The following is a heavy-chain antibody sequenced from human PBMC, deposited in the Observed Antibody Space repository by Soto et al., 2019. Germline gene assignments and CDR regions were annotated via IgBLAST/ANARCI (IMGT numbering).Heavy chain of an antibody. CDR1: GSTFSNYW. V-gene: IGHV3-74*01. CDR2: INSDGTRT. CDR3: ARVAVGYYYMDV. J-gene: IGHJ6*03. Sequence: EVQLVESGGGLVQPGGSLRLSCAASGSTFSNYWMHWVRQAPGKGLVWVSRINSDGTRTNYADSVKGRFTISRDNAENTLYLQMNSLTAEDTAVYYCARVAVGYYYMDVWGKGTTVTVSS.